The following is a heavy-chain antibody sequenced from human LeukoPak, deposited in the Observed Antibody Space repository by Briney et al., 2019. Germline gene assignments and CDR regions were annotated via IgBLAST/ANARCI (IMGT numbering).Heavy chain of an antibody. Sequence: ASVKVSCKASGYTFTSYAITWVRQAPGQGLEWMGWISSYNGNTNYAQKLQGRVTMTTETSTSTAYMELRSLRSDDTAVYYCARVTLSEIVVFDIWGQGTMVTVS. CDR3: ARVTLSEIVVFDI. J-gene: IGHJ3*02. V-gene: IGHV1-18*01. D-gene: IGHD2-15*01. CDR1: GYTFTSYA. CDR2: ISSYNGNT.